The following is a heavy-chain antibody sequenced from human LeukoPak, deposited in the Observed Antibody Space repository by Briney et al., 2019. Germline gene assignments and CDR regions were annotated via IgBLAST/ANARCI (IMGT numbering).Heavy chain of an antibody. J-gene: IGHJ4*02. D-gene: IGHD3-22*01. CDR3: ARSGYDSSGYHQSHFDY. Sequence: PGGSLRLSCAASGFTFSTFAMSWVRQAPGKGLEWVSGISDSGGSTYYADSVKGRFTISRDNSKNTLYLQMNSLKVEDTPVYYCARSGYDSSGYHQSHFDYWGQGTRVTVSS. V-gene: IGHV3-23*01. CDR1: GFTFSTFA. CDR2: ISDSGGST.